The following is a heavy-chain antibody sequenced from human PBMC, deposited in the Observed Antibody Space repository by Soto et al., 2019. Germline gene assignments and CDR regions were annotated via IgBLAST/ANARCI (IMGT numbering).Heavy chain of an antibody. Sequence: ASVKVSCKASGYIFTNYGISWLRQAPGQGLEWMGWISTYNGNTNYAQKFQGRVTMTTDTSTYTAHMELRSLRSDDTAVYYCARDDLTVSDYWGKGTLVTVSS. CDR3: ARDDLTVSDY. V-gene: IGHV1-18*01. CDR1: GYIFTNYG. J-gene: IGHJ4*02. D-gene: IGHD7-27*01. CDR2: ISTYNGNT.